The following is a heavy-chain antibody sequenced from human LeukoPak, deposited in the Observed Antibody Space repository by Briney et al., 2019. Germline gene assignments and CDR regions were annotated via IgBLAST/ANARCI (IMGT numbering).Heavy chain of an antibody. D-gene: IGHD2-15*01. V-gene: IGHV2-5*01. CDR3: ARIVVVVAAGPNWFDP. Sequence: SGPTLVNPTQTPTLTCTFSGFSLSTSGVGVGSIRQPPGKALEWLALIYWNDDKRYSPSLKSRLTITKDTSKNQVVLTMTNMDPVDTATYYCARIVVVVAAGPNWFDPWGQGTLVTVSS. J-gene: IGHJ5*02. CDR1: GFSLSTSGVG. CDR2: IYWNDDK.